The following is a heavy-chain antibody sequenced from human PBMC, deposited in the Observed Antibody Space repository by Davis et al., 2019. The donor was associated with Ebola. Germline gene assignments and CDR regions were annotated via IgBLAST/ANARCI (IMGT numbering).Heavy chain of an antibody. V-gene: IGHV1-2*06. CDR1: GYTFTSYG. CDR3: ARDRDVLLRQTDY. J-gene: IGHJ4*02. CDR2: INPNSGGT. Sequence: AASVKVSCKASGYTFTSYGISWVRQAPGQGLEWMGRINPNSGGTNYAQKFQGRVTMTRDTSISTAYMELSRLRSDDTAVYYCARDRDVLLRQTDYWGQGTLVTVSS. D-gene: IGHD2-15*01.